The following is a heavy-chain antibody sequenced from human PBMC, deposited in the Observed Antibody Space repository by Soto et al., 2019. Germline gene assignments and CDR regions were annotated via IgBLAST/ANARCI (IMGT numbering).Heavy chain of an antibody. CDR1: GFTFSTYG. CDR2: ISYDGSNK. V-gene: IGHV3-30*18. D-gene: IGHD1-26*01. CDR3: AKSPSYPVHFDY. J-gene: IGHJ4*02. Sequence: QVQLVESGGGVVQPGRSLRLSCAASGFTFSTYGMHWVRQAPGKGLEWVAVISYDGSNKYYADSVKDQFTISRDNSKNTLYLQMNSLRAEDTAVYYCAKSPSYPVHFDYWGQGTLVTVSS.